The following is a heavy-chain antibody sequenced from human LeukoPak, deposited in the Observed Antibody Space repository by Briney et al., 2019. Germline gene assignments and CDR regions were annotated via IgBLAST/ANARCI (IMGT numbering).Heavy chain of an antibody. CDR1: GFTFSSYA. V-gene: IGHV3-30*04. CDR2: ISFDGSNK. Sequence: GGSLRLSCAASGFTFSSYAMHWVPQAAGKGLEWVAVISFDGSNKYYADSVKGRFTISRDNSKNTLYLQMNSLRGEDTAVYYCARDPPGGWLQFFDYWGQGTLVTVSS. CDR3: ARDPPGGWLQFFDY. J-gene: IGHJ4*02. D-gene: IGHD5-24*01.